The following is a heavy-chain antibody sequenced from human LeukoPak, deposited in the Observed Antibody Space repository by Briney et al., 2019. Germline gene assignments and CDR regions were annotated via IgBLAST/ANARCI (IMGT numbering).Heavy chain of an antibody. Sequence: GSLRLFCAASGFNFSNYAMCWVRQAPGKGLEWVSHISGSGGSTYYADSVRGRFTISRDNSKNTLYLQMNSLRAEDTAVYYCAKVPKGGYFDYWGQGTLVTVSS. CDR1: GFNFSNYA. CDR3: AKVPKGGYFDY. J-gene: IGHJ4*02. CDR2: ISGSGGST. D-gene: IGHD2-2*01. V-gene: IGHV3-23*01.